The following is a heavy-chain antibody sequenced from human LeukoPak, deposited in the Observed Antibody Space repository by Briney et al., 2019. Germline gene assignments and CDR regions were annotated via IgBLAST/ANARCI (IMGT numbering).Heavy chain of an antibody. CDR1: GFTFSSYA. CDR2: ISSNGGST. Sequence: PGGSLRLSCAASGFTFSSYAMHWVRQAPGKGLEYVSAISSNGGSTYYANSVKGRFTISRDNSKDTLYLQMGSLRAEDMAVYYCAAARAYCGGDCLYYYYGMDVWGQGTTVTVSS. CDR3: AAARAYCGGDCLYYYYGMDV. D-gene: IGHD2-21*02. J-gene: IGHJ6*02. V-gene: IGHV3-64*01.